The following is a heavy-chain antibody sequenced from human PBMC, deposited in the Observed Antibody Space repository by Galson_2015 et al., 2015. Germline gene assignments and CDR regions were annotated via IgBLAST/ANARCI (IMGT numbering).Heavy chain of an antibody. CDR1: GFTFGDYA. CDR3: TRGFHP. Sequence: SLRLSCAASGFTFGDYAMSWFRQAPGKGLEWVGFIRSKANSYATAYAASVGGRFTISRDDSKNTAYLQMNSLKAEDTAVYYCTRGFHPWGQGTLVTVSS. V-gene: IGHV3-49*03. CDR2: IRSKANSYAT. J-gene: IGHJ5*02.